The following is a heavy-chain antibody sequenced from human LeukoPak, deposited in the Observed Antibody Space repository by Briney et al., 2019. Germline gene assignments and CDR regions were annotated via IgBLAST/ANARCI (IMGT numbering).Heavy chain of an antibody. CDR2: IKQDGSEK. V-gene: IGHV3-7*01. CDR3: ARDVGAVAIYYYYYMDV. D-gene: IGHD6-19*01. CDR1: GLTFSSYW. J-gene: IGHJ6*03. Sequence: GGSLRLSCEVSGLTFSSYWMSWVRQAPGKGLEWVANIKQDGSEKYYVDSVKGRFTISRDNAKNSLYLQMNSLRAEDTAVYYCARDVGAVAIYYYYYMDVWGKGTTVTVSS.